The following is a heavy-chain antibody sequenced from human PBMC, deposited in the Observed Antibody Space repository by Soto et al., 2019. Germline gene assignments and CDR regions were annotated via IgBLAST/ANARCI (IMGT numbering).Heavy chain of an antibody. D-gene: IGHD2-15*01. CDR1: GGSISSSFYY. CDR3: ARRSLLGYCSGGSCSNAFDI. CDR2: INSDGSST. Sequence: ETLSLTCTVSGGSISSSFYYWGWIRQPPGKGLVWVSRINSDGSSTSYADSVKGRFTISRDNAKNTLYLQMNSLRAEDTAVYYCARRSLLGYCSGGSCSNAFDIWGQGTMVTVSS. J-gene: IGHJ3*02. V-gene: IGHV3-74*01.